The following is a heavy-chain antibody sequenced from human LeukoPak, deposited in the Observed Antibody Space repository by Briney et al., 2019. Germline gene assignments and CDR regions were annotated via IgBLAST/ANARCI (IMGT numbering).Heavy chain of an antibody. J-gene: IGHJ4*02. Sequence: AGGSLRLSCAASGFTFSSYSMTWVRQAPGKGLEWVSSISSSSSYIYYADSVKGRFTISRDNAKNSLYLQMNSLRAEDTAVYYCASRSRVYGEWYFDYWGQGTLVTVSS. CDR1: GFTFSSYS. CDR3: ASRSRVYGEWYFDY. V-gene: IGHV3-21*01. CDR2: ISSSSSYI. D-gene: IGHD3-10*01.